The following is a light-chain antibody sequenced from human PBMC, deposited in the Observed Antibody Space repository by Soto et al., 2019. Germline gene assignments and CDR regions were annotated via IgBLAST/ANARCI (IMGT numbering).Light chain of an antibody. CDR1: SSNIGTNT. V-gene: IGLV1-44*01. CDR2: SND. CDR3: ATWDDSLNGVV. J-gene: IGLJ2*01. Sequence: QLVLTQPPSASGTPGQRVSISCSGGSSNIGTNTVNWYQHLPETAPKLLIFSNDERPSGVPDRFSGSKSGTSASLAISGLQSDDEADYYCATWDDSLNGVVFGGGTKLTVL.